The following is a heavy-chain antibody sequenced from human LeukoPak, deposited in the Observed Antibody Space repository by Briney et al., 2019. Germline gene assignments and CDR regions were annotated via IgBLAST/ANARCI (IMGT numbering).Heavy chain of an antibody. D-gene: IGHD3-22*01. J-gene: IGHJ4*02. Sequence: GGSLRLSCAASGFTFSSFAMTWVRQAPGKGLEWVSTVSGSAGRTDYADSVKGRFTISRDNSKNTLYLQMNSLRAEDTAVYYCARDLLDGSPSYYYDSSGYYTPLDYWGQGTLVTVSS. CDR1: GFTFSSFA. CDR3: ARDLLDGSPSYYYDSSGYYTPLDY. CDR2: VSGSAGRT. V-gene: IGHV3-23*01.